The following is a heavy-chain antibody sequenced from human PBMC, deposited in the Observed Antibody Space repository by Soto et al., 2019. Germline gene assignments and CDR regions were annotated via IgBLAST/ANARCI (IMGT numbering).Heavy chain of an antibody. CDR1: GYSFTSYW. CDR2: IYPGDSDT. J-gene: IGHJ4*02. CDR3: ARRLSTGWFFDF. D-gene: IGHD6-19*01. V-gene: IGHV5-51*01. Sequence: PGESLKISCKGSGYSFTSYWIGWVRQMPGKVLEWMGIIYPGDSDTRYSPSFQGQVAFSADKSISTAYLQWSGLKASDTAIYYCARRLSTGWFFDFWGQGTLVTVSS.